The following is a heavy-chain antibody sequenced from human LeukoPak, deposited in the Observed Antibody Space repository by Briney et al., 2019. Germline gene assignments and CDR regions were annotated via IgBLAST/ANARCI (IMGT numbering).Heavy chain of an antibody. Sequence: SQTLSLTCTVSGGSLSSGGYYWSWIRQPPGKGLEWLGYIHHNGDTNYNPSLEGRVTISVETSENQFSLKLTSVTAADTAVYYCARDAYSYTENWGQGALVTVSS. J-gene: IGHJ4*02. D-gene: IGHD5-24*01. CDR1: GGSLSSGGYY. CDR2: IHHNGDT. V-gene: IGHV4-30-2*01. CDR3: ARDAYSYTEN.